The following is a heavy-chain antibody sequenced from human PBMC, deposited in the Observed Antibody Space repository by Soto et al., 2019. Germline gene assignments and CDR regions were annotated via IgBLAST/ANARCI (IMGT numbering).Heavy chain of an antibody. CDR1: WSSVSTNGAA. Sequence: SLTCAISWSSVSTNGAAWNWIRQSPSRGLEWLGRTYYRSRWYNTYAESVKSVININADTSKKQGSLQLNSVTPEATAVYYGAKGGFSTFGLVPHFDSWGRGPLVTVSS. V-gene: IGHV6-1*01. J-gene: IGHJ4*02. CDR3: AKGGFSTFGLVPHFDS. D-gene: IGHD3-3*01. CDR2: TYYRSRWYN.